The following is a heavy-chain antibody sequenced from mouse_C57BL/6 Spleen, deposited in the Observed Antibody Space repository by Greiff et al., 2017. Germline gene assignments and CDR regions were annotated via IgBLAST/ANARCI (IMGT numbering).Heavy chain of an antibody. V-gene: IGHV1-52*01. J-gene: IGHJ4*01. D-gene: IGHD2-10*01. Sequence: QVQLKQPGAELVRPGSSVKLSCKASGYTFTSYWMHWVKQRPIQGLEWIGNIDPSDSETHYNQKFKDKATLTVDKSSSTAYMQLSSLTSEDSAVYYCARVPYYGNYYAMDYWGQGTSVTVSS. CDR3: ARVPYYGNYYAMDY. CDR2: IDPSDSET. CDR1: GYTFTSYW.